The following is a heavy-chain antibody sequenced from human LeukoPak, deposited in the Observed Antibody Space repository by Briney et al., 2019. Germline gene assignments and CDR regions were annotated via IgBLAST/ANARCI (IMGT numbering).Heavy chain of an antibody. CDR1: GFIVSSNY. V-gene: IGHV3-53*01. CDR2: IYSGGST. J-gene: IGHJ4*02. Sequence: GRSLRLSCAASGFIVSSNYMSWVRQAPGKGLEWVSVIYSGGSTYYADSVKGRFTISRDNSKNTLYLQMNSLRAEDTAVYYCARGSWYSPFDFWGQGTLVTVSS. D-gene: IGHD6-13*01. CDR3: ARGSWYSPFDF.